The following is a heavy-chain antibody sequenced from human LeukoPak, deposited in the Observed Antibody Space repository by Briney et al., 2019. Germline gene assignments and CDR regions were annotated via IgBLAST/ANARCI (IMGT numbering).Heavy chain of an antibody. J-gene: IGHJ6*02. D-gene: IGHD3-3*01. Sequence: SETLSLTCTVSGGSISSGHYSWSWIRQHPGKGLEWIGYIYYSGSTYYNPSLKSRVTISVDTSKNQFPLMLSYVTAADTAVYYCARVKRFAMDVWGQGTTVTVSS. CDR1: GGSISSGHYS. CDR3: ARVKRFAMDV. CDR2: IYYSGST. V-gene: IGHV4-31*03.